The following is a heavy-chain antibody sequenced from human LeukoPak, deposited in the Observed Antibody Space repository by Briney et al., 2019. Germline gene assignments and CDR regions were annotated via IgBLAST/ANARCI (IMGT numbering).Heavy chain of an antibody. CDR3: ARLGSTSKYYCYGMDV. CDR1: GGSISSGGYY. CDR2: IYYSGST. D-gene: IGHD2-2*01. V-gene: IGHV4-31*03. J-gene: IGHJ6*02. Sequence: SQTLSLTCTASGGSISSGGYYWSWIRQHPGKGLEWIGYIYYSGSTYYSPSLKSRVTISVDTSKNQFSLKLSSVTAADTAVYYCARLGSTSKYYCYGMDVWGQGTTVTVSS.